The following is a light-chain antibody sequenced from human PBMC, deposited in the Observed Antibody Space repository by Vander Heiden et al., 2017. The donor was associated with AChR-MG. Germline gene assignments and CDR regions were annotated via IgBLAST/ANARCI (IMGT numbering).Light chain of an antibody. V-gene: IGLV1-40*01. Sequence: QSVLTQPPSVSGAPGQRVTISCTGSRSNIGAGYDVHWYQQLPGTAPKLLIYGNSNRPSGVPDRFSGSKSGTSASLAITGLQAEDEADYYCQSYDSSLSPGPYVVFGGGTKLTVL. CDR2: GNS. J-gene: IGLJ2*01. CDR1: RSNIGAGYD. CDR3: QSYDSSLSPGPYVV.